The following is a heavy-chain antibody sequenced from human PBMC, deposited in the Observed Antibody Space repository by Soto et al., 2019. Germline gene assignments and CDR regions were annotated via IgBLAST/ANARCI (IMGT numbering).Heavy chain of an antibody. J-gene: IGHJ4*02. CDR3: ARDKITGLFDY. CDR1: GGSFSGYY. V-gene: IGHV4-34*01. D-gene: IGHD2-8*02. CDR2: INHSGRT. Sequence: QVQLQQWGAGLLKPSETLSLTCAVYGGSFSGYYWTWIRQPPGPGLAWIGEINHSGRTTYNPSLKIRVIISVDTSKNQFSRKLTSVTAADTAVYYCARDKITGLFDYWGQGTMVTVSS.